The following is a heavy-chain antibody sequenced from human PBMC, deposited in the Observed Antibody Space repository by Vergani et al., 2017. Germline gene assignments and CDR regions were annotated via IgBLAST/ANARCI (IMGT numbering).Heavy chain of an antibody. Sequence: QVQLQESGPGLVKPSETLSLTCAVSGYSISSGYYWGWIRQPPGKGLEWIGSIYHSGSTYYNPSLKSRVTISVDTSKNQFSLKLSSVTAADTAVYYCARQRYYYDSSGYHFDAFDIWGQGTMVTVSS. CDR2: IYHSGST. D-gene: IGHD3-22*01. V-gene: IGHV4-38-2*01. CDR3: ARQRYYYDSSGYHFDAFDI. CDR1: GYSISSGYY. J-gene: IGHJ3*02.